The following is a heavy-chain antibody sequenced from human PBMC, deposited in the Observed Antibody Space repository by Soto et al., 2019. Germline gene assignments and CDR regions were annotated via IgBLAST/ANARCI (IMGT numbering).Heavy chain of an antibody. D-gene: IGHD3-16*01. CDR2: MYYGGST. CDR3: SSGEESDWFDP. Sequence: ETLSLTCTVSGDSISRSSYYWSWIRQPPGKGLEWIGSMYYGGSTYYNPSLKSRVTISADTSKNQFSLKLRSVTAADTAVYYCSSGEESDWFDPWGQGTLVTVSS. V-gene: IGHV4-39*01. CDR1: GDSISRSSYY. J-gene: IGHJ5*02.